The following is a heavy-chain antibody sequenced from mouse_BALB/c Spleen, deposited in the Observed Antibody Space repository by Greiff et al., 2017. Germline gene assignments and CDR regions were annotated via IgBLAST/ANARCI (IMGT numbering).Heavy chain of an antibody. CDR1: GFTFSDYY. D-gene: IGHD2-10*01. V-gene: IGHV5-4*02. CDR3: ARDLANALLAMDY. Sequence: EVHLVESGGGLVKPGGSLKLSCAASGFTFSDYYMYWVRQTPEKRLEWVATISDGGSYTYYPDSVKGRFTISRDNAKNNLYLQMSSLKSEDTAMYYCARDLANALLAMDYWGQGTSGTVSS. CDR2: ISDGGSYT. J-gene: IGHJ4*01.